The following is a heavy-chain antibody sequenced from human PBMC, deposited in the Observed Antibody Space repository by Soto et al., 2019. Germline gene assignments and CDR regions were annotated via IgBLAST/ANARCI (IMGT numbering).Heavy chain of an antibody. V-gene: IGHV3-30*18. D-gene: IGHD2-8*02. J-gene: IGHJ4*02. CDR1: GFIFGKYD. CDR2: ISHDGRNK. CDR3: TQGGPPWWPQGIDS. Sequence: QVQLVESGGGVVQPGRSLRLSCEGSGFIFGKYDMYWVRQAPGKGLEWVTKISHDGRNKDYEDSVQGRFTISVDNPRERMYLEMNILTPEDTAIYYCTQGGPPWWPQGIDSWGQGTLVTVSA.